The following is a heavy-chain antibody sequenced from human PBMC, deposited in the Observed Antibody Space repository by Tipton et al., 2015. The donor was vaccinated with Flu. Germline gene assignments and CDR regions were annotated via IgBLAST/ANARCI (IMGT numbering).Heavy chain of an antibody. Sequence: TLSLTCIVSGGSISGYYWSWVRQPPGKGLEFIGYIHYTGSTNYNPSLRSRVSISAVTSKNQISLKLTSATAADTAVYYCAKMRELPNNWFDPWGQGTLVTVSS. CDR1: GGSISGYY. CDR3: AKMRELPNNWFDP. J-gene: IGHJ5*02. CDR2: IHYTGST. V-gene: IGHV4-59*12. D-gene: IGHD1-7*01.